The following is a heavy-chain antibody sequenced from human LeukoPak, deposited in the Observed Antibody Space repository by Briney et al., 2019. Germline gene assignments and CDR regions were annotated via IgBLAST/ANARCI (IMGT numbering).Heavy chain of an antibody. Sequence: SETLSLTCTVSGGSISSYYWSWIRQPPGKGLEWIGYIYYSGSTNYNPSLKSRVTISVDTSKNQFSLKLRSVTAADTAVYYCARTPVGYCSSTSCRYYYYYMDVWGKGTTVTVSS. D-gene: IGHD2-2*01. CDR3: ARTPVGYCSSTSCRYYYYYMDV. V-gene: IGHV4-59*01. CDR2: IYYSGST. CDR1: GGSISSYY. J-gene: IGHJ6*03.